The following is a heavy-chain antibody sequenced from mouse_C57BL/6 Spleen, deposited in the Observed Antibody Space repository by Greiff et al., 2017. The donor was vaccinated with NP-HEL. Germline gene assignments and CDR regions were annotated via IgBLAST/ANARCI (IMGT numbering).Heavy chain of an antibody. CDR3: ARSGPLRPFAY. CDR2: IDPSDSET. Sequence: QVQLQQPGAELVRPGSSVKLSCKASGYTFTSYWMHWVKQRPIQGLEWIGNIDPSDSETHYNQKFKDKATLTVDKSSSTAYMQLSSLTSEDSAVYYCARSGPLRPFAYWGQGTLVTVSA. D-gene: IGHD2-12*01. V-gene: IGHV1-52*01. J-gene: IGHJ3*01. CDR1: GYTFTSYW.